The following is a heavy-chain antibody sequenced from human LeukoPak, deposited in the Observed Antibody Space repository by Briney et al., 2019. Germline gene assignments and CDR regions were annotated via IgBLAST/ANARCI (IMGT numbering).Heavy chain of an antibody. V-gene: IGHV3-30*18. D-gene: IGHD3-10*01. CDR3: AKIAHYYGSGSYYEYYFDY. J-gene: IGHJ4*02. CDR1: GFTFSNYG. CDR2: ISHDENNK. Sequence: GGSLRLSCAASGFTFSNYGMHWVRQAPGKGLEWVTGISHDENNKYYADSVKGRFTISRDNSKSTVYLQMNSLRAEDTAVYYCAKIAHYYGSGSYYEYYFDYWGQGTLVTVSS.